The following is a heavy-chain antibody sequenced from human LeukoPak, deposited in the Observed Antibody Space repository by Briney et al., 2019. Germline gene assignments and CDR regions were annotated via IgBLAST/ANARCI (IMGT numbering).Heavy chain of an antibody. Sequence: GGSLRLSCSASGFTFSNYALHWVRQAPGKGLEYVSVISSNGGTTYYAASVEGRFTISRDNSNNSLHLQMSSLRTEDTAVYYCVRGADYWGQGTLVTVSS. CDR3: VRGADY. CDR2: ISSNGGTT. V-gene: IGHV3-64D*09. CDR1: GFTFSNYA. J-gene: IGHJ4*02.